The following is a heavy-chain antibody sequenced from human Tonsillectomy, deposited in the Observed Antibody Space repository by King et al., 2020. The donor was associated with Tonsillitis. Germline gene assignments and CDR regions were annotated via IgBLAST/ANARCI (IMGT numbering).Heavy chain of an antibody. D-gene: IGHD3-10*01. CDR1: GYTFTSYG. J-gene: IGHJ4*02. CDR2: ISTYSGAT. V-gene: IGHV1-18*04. CDR3: AKDRQMVRGIISAV. Sequence: VQLVESGAEVEKPGASVKVSCEASGYTFTSYGITWVRQALGQGLEWMGWISTYSGATHYAQNLQDRVTMTTDTSTSTAYMELRGLRSDDTAMYYCAKDRQMVRGIISAVWGQGTLVTVSS.